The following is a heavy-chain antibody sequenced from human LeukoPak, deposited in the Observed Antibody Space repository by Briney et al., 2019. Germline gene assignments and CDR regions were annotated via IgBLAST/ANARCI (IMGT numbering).Heavy chain of an antibody. D-gene: IGHD1-26*01. CDR1: GYSLSSYW. Sequence: LGESLTISGKGPGYSLSSYWIGWVRQLPGKGLEYMGKIYPGDSDTRYSPSFEGQVTISADKSISTAYLQWSSLKASDTAMYYCARLEHSGSSRGVYWYIELWGRGTLVTVSS. J-gene: IGHJ2*01. CDR3: ARLEHSGSSRGVYWYIEL. V-gene: IGHV5-51*01. CDR2: IYPGDSDT.